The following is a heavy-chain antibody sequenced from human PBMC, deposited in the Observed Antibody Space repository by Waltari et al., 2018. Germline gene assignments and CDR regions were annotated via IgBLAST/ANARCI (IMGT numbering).Heavy chain of an antibody. D-gene: IGHD2-21*01. V-gene: IGHV3-66*01. Sequence: EVQLVESGGGLVQPGGSLRLSCTASGVTLSTNYMSWVRQTPGKGLEWVSIIYPGGSTYYADSVEDRFTISRDDSKNTIVLQMNTLTVADTAVYYCARDIDGGNSRGGPTFDDWGQGTLVTVSS. CDR3: ARDIDGGNSRGGPTFDD. CDR2: IYPGGST. CDR1: GVTLSTNY. J-gene: IGHJ4*02.